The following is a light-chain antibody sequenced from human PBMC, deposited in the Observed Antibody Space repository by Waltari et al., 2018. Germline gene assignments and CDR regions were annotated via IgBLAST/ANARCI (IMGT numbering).Light chain of an antibody. V-gene: IGKV4-1*01. CDR1: QTILYSGNNRQC. J-gene: IGKJ5*01. CDR3: QQYSSPSSIT. Sequence: IVMTQSPDSLAVSLGERATINCKSSQTILYSGNNRQCLAWYQQKPGQPPRLLIYWASSRESGVPDRFSGSGSGTDFTLIISSLQAEDVAVYYCQQYSSPSSITFGQGTRLEIK. CDR2: WAS.